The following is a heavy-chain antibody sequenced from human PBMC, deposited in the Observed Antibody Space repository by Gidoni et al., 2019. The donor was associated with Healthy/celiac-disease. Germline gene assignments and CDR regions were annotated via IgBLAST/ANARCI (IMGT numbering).Heavy chain of an antibody. Sequence: QVQLQQWGAGLLKPSETLSLTCAVYGGSFSGYYWSWIRQPPGKGLEWIGEIKHSGSTNYNPSLKSRVTISVDTSKNQFSLKLSSVTAADTAVYYCASGTVAGSIGGLYYFDYWGQGTLVTVSS. J-gene: IGHJ4*02. CDR1: GGSFSGYY. CDR3: ASGTVAGSIGGLYYFDY. CDR2: IKHSGST. V-gene: IGHV4-34*01. D-gene: IGHD6-19*01.